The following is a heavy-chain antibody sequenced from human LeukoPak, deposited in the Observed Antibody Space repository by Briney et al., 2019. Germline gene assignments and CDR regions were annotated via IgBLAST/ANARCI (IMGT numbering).Heavy chain of an antibody. J-gene: IGHJ4*02. Sequence: SETLSLTCIVSGGSISSSSYYWGGIRQPPGKGLECIASIYYSGSTYYNPSLKSRVTISVDTSKHQLSLKLSSVTAADTAVYYCARLTVWGSYRYDYWGQGTLVTVSS. D-gene: IGHD3-16*02. CDR3: ARLTVWGSYRYDY. V-gene: IGHV4-39*01. CDR2: IYYSGST. CDR1: GGSISSSSYY.